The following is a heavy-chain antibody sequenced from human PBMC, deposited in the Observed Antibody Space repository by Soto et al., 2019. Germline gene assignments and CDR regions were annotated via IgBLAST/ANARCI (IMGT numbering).Heavy chain of an antibody. D-gene: IGHD6-13*01. V-gene: IGHV3-7*01. J-gene: IGHJ3*01. CDR2: IKEDGSEK. CDR3: AKIGSSTWYTWAFDV. Sequence: GGSLKISCAAAGVIFSDDWMNWVRQAPWKGLEWVANIKEDGSEKYYVDSVKGRFTISRDNAKNSLYLQMNSLRAEDTAVYYCAKIGSSTWYTWAFDVWGQGTMVTVSS. CDR1: GVIFSDDW.